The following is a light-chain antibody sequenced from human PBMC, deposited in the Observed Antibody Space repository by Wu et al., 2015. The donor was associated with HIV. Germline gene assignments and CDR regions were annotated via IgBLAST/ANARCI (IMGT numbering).Light chain of an antibody. Sequence: DIQMTQSPSSLSASVGDRVTITCRASQGISNFLAWYQQKPGKAPKLLIYKASSLESGVPSRFSGSGSGTEFTLTISSLQPDDFATYYCQQYNSYQTFGQGTKVEIK. V-gene: IGKV1-5*03. CDR1: QGISNF. CDR2: KAS. J-gene: IGKJ1*01. CDR3: QQYNSYQT.